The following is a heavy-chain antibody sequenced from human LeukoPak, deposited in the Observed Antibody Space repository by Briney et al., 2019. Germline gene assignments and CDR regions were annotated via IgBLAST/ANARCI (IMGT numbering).Heavy chain of an antibody. CDR3: ARHRWRWLQLRYYFDY. CDR2: IYYSGST. Sequence: PSETLSLTCTVSGGSISSSSYYWGWIRQPPGKGLEWIGSIYYSGSTYYNPSLKSRVTISVDTSKNQFSLKLSSVTAADTAVYYCARHRWRWLQLRYYFDYWGQGTLVTVSS. D-gene: IGHD5-24*01. CDR1: GGSISSSSYY. V-gene: IGHV4-39*01. J-gene: IGHJ4*02.